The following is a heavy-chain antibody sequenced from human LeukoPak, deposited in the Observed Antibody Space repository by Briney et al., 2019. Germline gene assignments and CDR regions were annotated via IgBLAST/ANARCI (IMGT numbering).Heavy chain of an antibody. D-gene: IGHD3-10*01. CDR2: ISGSGGST. Sequence: GGSLRLSCAASGFTFSSYAMSWVRQAPGKGLEWVSAISGSGGSTYYADSMKGRFTISRDNSKNTLYLQMDSLRAEDTAVYYCAKDIVIYGSGSYYNVDYWGQGTLVTVSS. J-gene: IGHJ4*02. CDR3: AKDIVIYGSGSYYNVDY. V-gene: IGHV3-23*01. CDR1: GFTFSSYA.